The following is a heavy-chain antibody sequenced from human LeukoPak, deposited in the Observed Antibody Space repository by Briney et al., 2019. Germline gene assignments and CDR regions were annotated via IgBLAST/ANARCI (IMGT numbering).Heavy chain of an antibody. CDR2: ISAYNGNT. D-gene: IGHD4-17*01. Sequence: ASVKVSCKASGYSFTNYGFTWVRQAPGQGLEWMGWISAYNGNTNYAQKLQGRVTMTTDTSTSTAYMELRSLRSDDTAVYYCARVMFGDYGDDVFDIWGQGTMVTVSS. J-gene: IGHJ3*02. V-gene: IGHV1-18*01. CDR3: ARVMFGDYGDDVFDI. CDR1: GYSFTNYG.